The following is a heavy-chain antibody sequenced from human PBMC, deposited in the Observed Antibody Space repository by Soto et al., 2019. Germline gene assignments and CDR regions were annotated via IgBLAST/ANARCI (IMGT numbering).Heavy chain of an antibody. CDR2: IYYSGYT. CDR3: ARDCTSTSCYDYDYYTLDV. CDR1: GDSISSGEYY. V-gene: IGHV4-30-4*01. D-gene: IGHD2-2*01. Sequence: LSLTCTVSGDSISSGEYYWSWIRQPPGKGLEWIGYIYYSGYTYYNPSLKSRAAISIDTSKNQFSLKLSSVTAADTAVYYCARDCTSTSCYDYDYYTLDVWGQGTTVTVSS. J-gene: IGHJ6*02.